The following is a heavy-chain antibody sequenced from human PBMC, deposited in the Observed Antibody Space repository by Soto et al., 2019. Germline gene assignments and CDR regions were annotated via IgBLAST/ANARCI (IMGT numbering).Heavy chain of an antibody. D-gene: IGHD2-21*02. CDR1: GGSVSSGSYY. Sequence: QVQLQESGPGLVKPSETLSLTCTVSGGSVSSGSYYWSWIRQPPGKGLEWIGYIYYSGSTNYNPYLKSRVTISVDTSKNQFSLKLSSVTAADTAVYYCARDRHCGGDCSIQGSAFDIWGQGTMVTVSS. CDR2: IYYSGST. CDR3: ARDRHCGGDCSIQGSAFDI. J-gene: IGHJ3*02. V-gene: IGHV4-61*01.